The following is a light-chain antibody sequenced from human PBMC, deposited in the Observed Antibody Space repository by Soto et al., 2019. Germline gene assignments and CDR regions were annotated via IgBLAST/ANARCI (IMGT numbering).Light chain of an antibody. CDR2: GVS. Sequence: EIVLTQSPGTLSLSPGERATLSCRASESVSSTSLAWYQQKPGQAPRLLMYGVSSRATGIPDRFSGSGSGTDFTLTINRLEPEDFAVYFCQQYDNSVWTFGQGTNVDI. CDR1: ESVSSTS. CDR3: QQYDNSVWT. V-gene: IGKV3-20*01. J-gene: IGKJ1*01.